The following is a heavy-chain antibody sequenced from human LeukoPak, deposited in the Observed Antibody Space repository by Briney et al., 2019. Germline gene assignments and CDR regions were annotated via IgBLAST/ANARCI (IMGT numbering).Heavy chain of an antibody. CDR1: GFTFSSYG. V-gene: IGHV3-23*01. D-gene: IGHD3-22*01. CDR3: AKGPVVVVITTSFDY. Sequence: GGSLRLSCAASGFTFSSYGMHWVRQAPGKGLEWVSAISGSGGSTYYADSVKGRLTISRDNSKNTLYLQMNSLRAEDTAVYYCAKGPVVVVITTSFDYWGQGTLVTVSS. CDR2: ISGSGGST. J-gene: IGHJ4*02.